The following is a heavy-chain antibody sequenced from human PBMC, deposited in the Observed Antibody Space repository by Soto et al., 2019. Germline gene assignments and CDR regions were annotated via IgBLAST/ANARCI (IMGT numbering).Heavy chain of an antibody. Sequence: SETLSLTRTVSGGTISSSTSHWGWIRQAPGKGLEWIGTIHYGGTTYYTPSLKSRLTMSVDTSKNHFSLKLTSVTAADTAVYYCARRNSYDNIWETYRGNWFDPWGQGTLVTVSS. J-gene: IGHJ5*02. V-gene: IGHV4-39*02. CDR3: ARRNSYDNIWETYRGNWFDP. CDR1: GGTISSSTSH. CDR2: IHYGGTT. D-gene: IGHD3-16*02.